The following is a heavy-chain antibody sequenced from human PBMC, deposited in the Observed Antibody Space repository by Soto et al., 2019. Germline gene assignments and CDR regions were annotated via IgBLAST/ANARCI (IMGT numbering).Heavy chain of an antibody. V-gene: IGHV4-30-4*01. Sequence: QVQLQESGPGLVKPSQTLSLTCTVSGGSISSGDYYWSWIRQPPGKGLEWIGYIYYSGSTYYNPSLKRRVTISVDTSKNQFSLKLSSVTAADTAVYYCARDRSYGMTTVTSNWFDPWGQGTLVTVSS. CDR3: ARDRSYGMTTVTSNWFDP. CDR2: IYYSGST. CDR1: GGSISSGDYY. D-gene: IGHD4-17*01. J-gene: IGHJ5*02.